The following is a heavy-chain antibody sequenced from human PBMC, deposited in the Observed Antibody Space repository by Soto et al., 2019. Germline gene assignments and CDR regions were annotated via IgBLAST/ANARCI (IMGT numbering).Heavy chain of an antibody. CDR2: IYGGGTT. D-gene: IGHD6-19*01. CDR1: GFAVSSKY. Sequence: EVQLVESGGGWIQPGGSLRLSCAASGFAVSSKYMTWVRQAQGKGLEWVSVIYGGGTTYYADSVKGRFTISRDTSKNTLYLQMNSLRAEDTAVYYCVQTTGWPGFDFWGKGTLVTVSS. V-gene: IGHV3-53*01. J-gene: IGHJ4*02. CDR3: VQTTGWPGFDF.